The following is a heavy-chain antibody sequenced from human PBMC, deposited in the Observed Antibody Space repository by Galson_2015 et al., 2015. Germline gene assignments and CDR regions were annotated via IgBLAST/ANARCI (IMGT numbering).Heavy chain of an antibody. J-gene: IGHJ3*02. V-gene: IGHV7-4-1*02. CDR2: INTNTGNL. CDR1: GYTFTSYA. D-gene: IGHD3-22*01. Sequence: SVKVSCKASGYTFTSYAMNWVRQAPGQGLEWMGWINTNTGNLTYAQGFTGRFVFSLDTSVSTAYLQISSLKAEDTAVYYCARVTQYDDSSGYSPNDAFDIWGQGTMVTVSS. CDR3: ARVTQYDDSSGYSPNDAFDI.